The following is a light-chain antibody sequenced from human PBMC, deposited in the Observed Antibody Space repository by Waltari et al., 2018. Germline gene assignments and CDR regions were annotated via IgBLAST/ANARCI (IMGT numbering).Light chain of an antibody. J-gene: IGKJ1*01. Sequence: EIVLTQSPGTLSLSPGERATLSCRTIQSVTSNYLAWYQPKPGQAPRLLIYGASSRATGIPDRFSGSGSGTDFTLTISRLEPEDFAVYYCQQYGSSPRTFGQGTKVEIK. CDR3: QQYGSSPRT. V-gene: IGKV3-20*01. CDR1: QSVTSNY. CDR2: GAS.